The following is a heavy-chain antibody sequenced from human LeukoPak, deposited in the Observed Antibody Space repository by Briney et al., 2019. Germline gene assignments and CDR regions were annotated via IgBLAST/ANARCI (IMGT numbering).Heavy chain of an antibody. CDR3: ARVGITIFGVVIPAVDY. CDR2: IYSGGST. CDR1: GFTFSSYA. J-gene: IGHJ4*02. D-gene: IGHD3-3*01. Sequence: PGRSLRLSCAASGFTFSSYAMHWVRQAPGKGLEWVSVIYSGGSTYYADSVKGRFTISRDNSKNTLYLQMNSLRAEDTAVYYCARVGITIFGVVIPAVDYWGQGTLVTVSS. V-gene: IGHV3-53*01.